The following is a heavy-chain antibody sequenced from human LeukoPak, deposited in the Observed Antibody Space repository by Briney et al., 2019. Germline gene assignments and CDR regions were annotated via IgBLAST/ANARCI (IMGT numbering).Heavy chain of an antibody. D-gene: IGHD5-18*01. V-gene: IGHV3-21*01. CDR1: GFTFSRYS. J-gene: IGHJ4*02. CDR3: AKERGYSYGFGY. Sequence: GGSLRLSCAASGFTFSRYSMNWVRQAPGKGLEWVSSISISSNYIYYTNSVKGRFTISRDTAKNSLYLQMNSLRAEDTAVYYCAKERGYSYGFGYWGQGTLVTVSS. CDR2: ISISSNYI.